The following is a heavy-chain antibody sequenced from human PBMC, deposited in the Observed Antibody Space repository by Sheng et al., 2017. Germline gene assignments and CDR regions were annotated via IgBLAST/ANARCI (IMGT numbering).Heavy chain of an antibody. J-gene: IGHJ4*02. D-gene: IGHD6-19*01. CDR3: ARDCWIGFEQGIAVAGTPCGDY. CDR2: IYSGGST. Sequence: EVQLVESGGGLVQPGGSLRLSCAASGFTVSSNYMSWVRQAPGKGLEWVSVIYSGGSTYYADSVKGRFTISRDNSKNTLYLQMNSLRAEDTAVYYCARDCWIGFEQGIAVAGTPCGDYWGQGTLVTVSS. CDR1: GFTVSSNY. V-gene: IGHV3-66*01.